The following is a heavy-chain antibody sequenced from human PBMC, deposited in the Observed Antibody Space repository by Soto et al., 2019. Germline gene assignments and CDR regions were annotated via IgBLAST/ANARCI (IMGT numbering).Heavy chain of an antibody. CDR1: GFSLSGYW. J-gene: IGHJ5*02. CDR3: ARSDWFDP. V-gene: IGHV3-74*03. CDR2: IKSDGSTT. Sequence: PGGSLRLSCEAPGFSLSGYWMHWIRQAPGKGLVWVSRIKSDGSTTMYADSVKGRFTISRDNAKNTLYLQMNSLRAEDTAVYYCARSDWFDPWGQGSLVTVSS.